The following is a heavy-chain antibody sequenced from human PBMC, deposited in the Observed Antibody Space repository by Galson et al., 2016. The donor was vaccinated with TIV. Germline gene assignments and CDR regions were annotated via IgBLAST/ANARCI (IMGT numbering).Heavy chain of an antibody. V-gene: IGHV3-23*01. CDR2: ISLSGAYT. CDR1: GFAFSFYT. Sequence: SLRLSCAASGFAFSFYTMTWVRQAPGKGLEWVSSISLSGAYTFYADSVKGGFSISRDKSKSTLYLILNSLRVEDTAMYYCSKPGKSGDYSWDAFDVWGQGTMVTVSS. D-gene: IGHD2-21*02. CDR3: SKPGKSGDYSWDAFDV. J-gene: IGHJ3*01.